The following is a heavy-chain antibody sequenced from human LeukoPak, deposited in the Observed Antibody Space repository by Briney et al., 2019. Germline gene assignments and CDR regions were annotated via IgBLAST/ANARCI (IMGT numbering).Heavy chain of an antibody. D-gene: IGHD5/OR15-5a*01. J-gene: IGHJ4*02. CDR1: GFTFSNYW. CDR2: IKQDGSEK. V-gene: IGHV3-7*01. CDR3: ARGRSTDY. Sequence: GGSLRLSRAASGFTFSNYWMSWVRQAPGKGLEWVANIKQDGSEKYYVDSVEGRFTMSRDNAKNSLYLQMNSLRAEDTAMYYCARGRSTDYWGQGTLVTVSS.